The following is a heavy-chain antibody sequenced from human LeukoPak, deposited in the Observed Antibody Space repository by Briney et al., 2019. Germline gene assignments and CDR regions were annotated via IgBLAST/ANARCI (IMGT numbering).Heavy chain of an antibody. J-gene: IGHJ3*02. V-gene: IGHV1-18*01. CDR3: VRDGDSVRSGYSVSDKPFDI. D-gene: IGHD3-22*01. CDR2: ISPYIGKT. CDR1: GYTFTTYG. Sequence: ASVKVSCKASGYTFTTYGISWVRQAPGQGLEWVGWISPYIGKTTYAQSLQGRVTLTTDTSTNTAYMELRSLRSDDTAVHDCVRDGDSVRSGYSVSDKPFDIWGQGTMVTVSS.